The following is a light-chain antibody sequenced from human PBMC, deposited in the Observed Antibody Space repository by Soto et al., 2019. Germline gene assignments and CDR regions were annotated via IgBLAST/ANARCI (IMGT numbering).Light chain of an antibody. V-gene: IGLV4-69*01. CDR2: LNSDGSH. J-gene: IGLJ2*01. CDR1: SGHSNYA. Sequence: QSVRTQSPSASASLGASVKLTCNLSSGHSNYAMAWHQQQSEKGPRYLMKLNSDGSHSKGDGIPDRFSGSSSGAERYLTISSLQSEDEADYYCQTWGSGIVVFGGGTKLTVL. CDR3: QTWGSGIVV.